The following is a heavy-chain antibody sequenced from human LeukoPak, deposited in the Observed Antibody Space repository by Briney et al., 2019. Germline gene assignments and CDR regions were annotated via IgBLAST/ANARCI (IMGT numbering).Heavy chain of an antibody. D-gene: IGHD2-2*01. CDR3: GIVVVPAAIGY. Sequence: GGSLRLSCAASGFTFSSYTMSWVRQAPGKGLEWVSAISGSGGSTYYADSVKGRFTISRDNSKNTLYLQMNSLRAEDTAVYYCGIVVVPAAIGYWGQGTLVTVSS. V-gene: IGHV3-23*01. CDR1: GFTFSSYT. J-gene: IGHJ4*02. CDR2: ISGSGGST.